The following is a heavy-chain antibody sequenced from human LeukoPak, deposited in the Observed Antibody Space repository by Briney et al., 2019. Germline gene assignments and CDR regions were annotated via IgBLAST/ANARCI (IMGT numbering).Heavy chain of an antibody. CDR1: GGSFSTYY. CDR3: ARNSSSSRAFDI. CDR2: INHSGNT. Sequence: SETLSLTCAVYGGSFSTYYWSWIRQPPGKGLEWIGQINHSGNTNYNPSLKSRVTISVDTSKNQFSLKLTSVTAADTAVYYCARNSSSSRAFDIWGQGTRVTVPS. V-gene: IGHV4-34*01. J-gene: IGHJ3*02. D-gene: IGHD6-13*01.